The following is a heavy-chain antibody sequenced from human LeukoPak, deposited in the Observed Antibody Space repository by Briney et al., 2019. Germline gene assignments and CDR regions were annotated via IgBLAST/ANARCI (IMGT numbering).Heavy chain of an antibody. CDR1: GFTFSSYS. V-gene: IGHV3-21*01. D-gene: IGHD5-18*01. CDR3: ARVLLYSYALDY. J-gene: IGHJ4*02. Sequence: GGSLRLSCAASGFTFSSYSMNWVRQAPGKGLEWVSSISSSSSYIYYADSVKGRFTISRDNAKNSLYLQMNSLRAEDTAVYYCARVLLYSYALDYWGQGTLVTVSS. CDR2: ISSSSSYI.